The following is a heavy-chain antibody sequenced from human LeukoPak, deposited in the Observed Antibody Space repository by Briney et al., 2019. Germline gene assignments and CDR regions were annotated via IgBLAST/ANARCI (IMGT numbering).Heavy chain of an antibody. CDR3: ARRKRGSAAGEPFDY. D-gene: IGHD6-13*01. CDR1: GGSIIGYY. CDR2: IYYSGTT. J-gene: IGHJ4*02. Sequence: SETLSLTCTVSGGSIIGYYWSWIQQPPGKGLEWIGFIYYSGTTNYNPSLKSRVTISVDTSKSQFSLKLNSVTAADTAVYYCARRKRGSAAGEPFDYWDQGTLVTVSS. V-gene: IGHV4-59*08.